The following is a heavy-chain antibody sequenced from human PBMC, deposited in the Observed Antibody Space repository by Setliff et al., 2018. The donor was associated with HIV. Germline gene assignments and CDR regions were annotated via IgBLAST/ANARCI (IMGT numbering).Heavy chain of an antibody. CDR2: IYYSGST. D-gene: IGHD3-3*01. V-gene: IGHV4-39*07. J-gene: IGHJ5*02. CDR1: GDSISSSTYY. CDR3: ARGGAFGVGGWFDP. Sequence: SETLSLTCTVSGDSISSSTYYWGWIRQPPGKGLEWIGSIYYSGSTYYNPSLKSRVTISVDTSKNQFSLKLSSVTAADTAMYYCARGGAFGVGGWFDPWGQGSLVTVSS.